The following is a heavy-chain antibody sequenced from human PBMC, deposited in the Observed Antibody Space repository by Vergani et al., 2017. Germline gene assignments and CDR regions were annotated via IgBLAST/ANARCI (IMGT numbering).Heavy chain of an antibody. CDR1: GFTFSSYG. D-gene: IGHD4-17*01. CDR3: AKGGYGDYEVFASVDY. CDR2: ISYDGSNK. V-gene: IGHV3-30*18. J-gene: IGHJ4*02. Sequence: QVQLVESGGGVVQPGRSLRLSCAASGFTFSSYGMHWVRQAPGKGLEWVAVISYDGSNKYYADSVKGRFTISRDNAKNSLYLQMNSLRAEDTALYYCAKGGYGDYEVFASVDYWGQGTLVTVSS.